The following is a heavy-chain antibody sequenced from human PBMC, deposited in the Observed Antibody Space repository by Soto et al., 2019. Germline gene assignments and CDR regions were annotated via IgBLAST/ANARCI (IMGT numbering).Heavy chain of an antibody. CDR1: GFTFSIYS. Sequence: ESGGGLVQPGGSLRLSCAASGFTFSIYSMTWVRQAPGKGLAWVSYISSGGSSIYHADSVKGRFTISRDNAKNSLYLQMNSLRDEDTAVYYCARPGDYGMDVWGQGTTVTVSS. CDR2: ISSGGSSI. D-gene: IGHD3-10*01. V-gene: IGHV3-48*02. J-gene: IGHJ6*02. CDR3: ARPGDYGMDV.